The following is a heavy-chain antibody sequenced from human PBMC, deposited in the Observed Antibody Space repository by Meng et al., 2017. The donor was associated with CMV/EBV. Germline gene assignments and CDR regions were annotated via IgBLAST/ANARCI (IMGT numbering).Heavy chain of an antibody. CDR2: IIPILGIA. D-gene: IGHD3-10*01. CDR1: GGTFSSYA. V-gene: IGHV1-69*10. Sequence: SVKVSCKASGGTFSSYAISWVRQAPGQGLEWMGGIIPILGIANYAQKFQGRVTITADKSTSTAYMALSSLRSEDTAVYYCAGGYYGSGLDYWGQGTLVTVSS. CDR3: AGGYYGSGLDY. J-gene: IGHJ4*02.